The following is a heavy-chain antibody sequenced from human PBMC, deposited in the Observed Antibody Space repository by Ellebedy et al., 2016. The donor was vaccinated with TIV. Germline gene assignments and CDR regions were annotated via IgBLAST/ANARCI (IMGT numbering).Heavy chain of an antibody. V-gene: IGHV3-74*01. CDR3: ARVEPFYCSSTSCKNLGSDY. CDR1: GFSFRNHW. J-gene: IGHJ4*02. D-gene: IGHD2-2*01. CDR2: INPDGSST. Sequence: GGSLRLXXAASGFSFRNHWMHWVRQAPGKGLVWVARINPDGSSTTYADSVRGRFTISRDNAKNSLYLQMNSLRAEDTAVYYCARVEPFYCSSTSCKNLGSDYWGQGTLVTVSS.